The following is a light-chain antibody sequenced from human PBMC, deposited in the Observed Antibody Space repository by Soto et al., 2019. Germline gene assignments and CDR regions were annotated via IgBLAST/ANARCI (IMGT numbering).Light chain of an antibody. CDR1: QNIDSY. CDR2: DAS. V-gene: IGKV1-39*01. J-gene: IGKJ3*01. CDR3: QQSYNSPFN. Sequence: EMQVTQAQSSLSASVGNRFNITCRASQNIDSYLNWYQQRPGKAPKLLIHDASSLQSGVPSRFSGSGSGTDFTLTIDSLQPEDFATYYCQQSYNSPFNFGPGTKVDIK.